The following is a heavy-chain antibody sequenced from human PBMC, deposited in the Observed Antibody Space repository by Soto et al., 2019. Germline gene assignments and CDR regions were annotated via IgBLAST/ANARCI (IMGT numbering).Heavy chain of an antibody. Sequence: GGSLRLSCAASGFTFSNAWMNWVRQAPGKGLEWVGRIKSKTDGGTTDYAAPVKGRFTISRDDSKNTLYLQMNSLKTEDTAVYYCTTDDYYYGSGSYPLFDYWGQGTLVTVSS. V-gene: IGHV3-15*07. CDR2: IKSKTDGGTT. CDR1: GFTFSNAW. D-gene: IGHD3-10*01. CDR3: TTDDYYYGSGSYPLFDY. J-gene: IGHJ4*02.